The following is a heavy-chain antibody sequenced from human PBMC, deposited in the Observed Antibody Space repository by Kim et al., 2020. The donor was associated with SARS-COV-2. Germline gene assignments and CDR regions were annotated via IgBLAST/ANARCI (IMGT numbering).Heavy chain of an antibody. Sequence: GGSLRLSCAASGFTFSSYGMHWVRQAPGKGLEWVAVISYDGSNKYYADSVKGRFTISRDNSKNTLYLQMNSLRAEDTAVYYCAKDRGAAAGTPPLGGVDYWGQGTLVTVPS. CDR3: AKDRGAAAGTPPLGGVDY. J-gene: IGHJ4*02. D-gene: IGHD6-13*01. V-gene: IGHV3-30*18. CDR1: GFTFSSYG. CDR2: ISYDGSNK.